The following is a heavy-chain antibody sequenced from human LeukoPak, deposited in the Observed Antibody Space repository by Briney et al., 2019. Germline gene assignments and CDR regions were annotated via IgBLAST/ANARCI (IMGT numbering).Heavy chain of an antibody. J-gene: IGHJ4*02. CDR1: GGSISSSTYY. V-gene: IGHV4-39*06. D-gene: IGHD3-3*01. CDR3: AREGGFYRPLDY. Sequence: SETLSLTCTVSGGSISSSTYYWGWIRQSPGKGLEWIGSIYYSGSTYYNPSLKSRVTISVDTSKNQFPLKLTSVTAADTAVYYCAREGGFYRPLDYSGQGTLVTVSS. CDR2: IYYSGST.